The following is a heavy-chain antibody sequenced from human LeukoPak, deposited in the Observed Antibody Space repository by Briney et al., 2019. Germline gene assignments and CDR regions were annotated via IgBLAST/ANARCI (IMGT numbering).Heavy chain of an antibody. CDR2: IYTSGST. J-gene: IGHJ3*02. D-gene: IGHD4-17*01. Sequence: SETVSLTCTVSGGSISSYYWSWIRQPAGKGLEWIGRIYTSGSTNCNPSLKSRVTMSVDTSKNQFSLKLSSVTAADTAVYYCARSDDYGDYVGLDAFDIWGQGTMVTVSS. V-gene: IGHV4-4*07. CDR3: ARSDDYGDYVGLDAFDI. CDR1: GGSISSYY.